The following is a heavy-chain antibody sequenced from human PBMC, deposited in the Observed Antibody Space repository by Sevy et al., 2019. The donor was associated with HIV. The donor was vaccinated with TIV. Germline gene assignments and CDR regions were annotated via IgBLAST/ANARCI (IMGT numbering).Heavy chain of an antibody. D-gene: IGHD1-26*01. CDR2: IYYSGST. Sequence: SETLSLTCTVSAGSISPYYWNWIRQPPGKGLEWIGYIYYSGSTNYNPSLRSRVTISVDTSKTQFSLKLSSVTAADTAVYICARGGGFSDEGMDVWGQGTTVTVSS. J-gene: IGHJ6*02. CDR1: AGSISPYY. CDR3: ARGGGFSDEGMDV. V-gene: IGHV4-59*01.